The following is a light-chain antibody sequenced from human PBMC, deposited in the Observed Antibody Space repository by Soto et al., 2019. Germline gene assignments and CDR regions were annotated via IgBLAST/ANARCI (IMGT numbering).Light chain of an antibody. CDR3: QSYDSILSAVV. CDR1: SSNIGAGYD. J-gene: IGLJ2*01. CDR2: GDN. Sequence: QSVLTQPPSVSGAPGQRVTISCTGSSSNIGAGYDVHWYQQLPGTAPKLLIYGDNNRPSGVPGRFSGSKSGTSASLAITGLQVEDEADYYCQSYDSILSAVVFGGGTKLTVL. V-gene: IGLV1-40*01.